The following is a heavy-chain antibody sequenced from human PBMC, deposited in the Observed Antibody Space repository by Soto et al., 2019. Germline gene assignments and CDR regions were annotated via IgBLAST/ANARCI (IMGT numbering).Heavy chain of an antibody. Sequence: GGSLRLSCAASGLTFSSYGMHWVRQAPGKGLEWVAVISYDGSNKYYADSVKGRFTISRDNSKNTLYLQMNSLRAEDTAVYYCAKDLRFYYYGMDVWGQGTTVTVSS. J-gene: IGHJ6*02. CDR3: AKDLRFYYYGMDV. CDR2: ISYDGSNK. D-gene: IGHD4-17*01. V-gene: IGHV3-30*18. CDR1: GLTFSSYG.